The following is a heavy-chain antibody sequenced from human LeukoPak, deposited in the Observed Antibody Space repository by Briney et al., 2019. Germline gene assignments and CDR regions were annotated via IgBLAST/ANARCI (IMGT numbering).Heavy chain of an antibody. CDR3: VRVDTGAASRDGLDV. CDR1: GFTFSDHY. Sequence: GGSLRLSCAGSGFTFSDHYIDWVRQAPGKGLEWIGRSRDRTKSYSTEFVASVKGRFTSSRDDSKSSVYLHLNSLKTEDTAVYYCVRVDTGAASRDGLDVWGQGTTVIVSS. J-gene: IGHJ3*01. V-gene: IGHV3-72*01. D-gene: IGHD1-26*01. CDR2: SRDRTKSYST.